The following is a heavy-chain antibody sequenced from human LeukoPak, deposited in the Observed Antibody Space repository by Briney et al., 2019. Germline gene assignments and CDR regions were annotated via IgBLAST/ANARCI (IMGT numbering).Heavy chain of an antibody. V-gene: IGHV1-2*06. D-gene: IGHD4-17*01. J-gene: IGHJ6*02. CDR2: INPNSGGT. Sequence: ASVNVSCKASGYTFTGYYMHWVRQAPGQGLEWKGRINPNSGGTNYAQKFQGRVTMTRDTSISTAYMELSRLRSDDTAVYYCAREGYGDYYYYYGMDVWGQGTTVTVSS. CDR3: AREGYGDYYYYYGMDV. CDR1: GYTFTGYY.